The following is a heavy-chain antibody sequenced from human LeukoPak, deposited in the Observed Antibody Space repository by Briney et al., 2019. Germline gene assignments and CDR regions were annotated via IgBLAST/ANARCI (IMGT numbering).Heavy chain of an antibody. D-gene: IGHD2-21*01. J-gene: IGHJ6*03. CDR1: GGSISSYY. CDR3: ARRIPLTGYYYYIDV. Sequence: PSETLSLTCTVSGGSISSYYWSWIRQLPGKGLEWIGYIYYSGSTSYNPSLKSRVTISVDTSKNQFSLKLSSVTAADTALYYCARRIPLTGYYYYIDVWGKGTTVTVPS. V-gene: IGHV4-59*01. CDR2: IYYSGST.